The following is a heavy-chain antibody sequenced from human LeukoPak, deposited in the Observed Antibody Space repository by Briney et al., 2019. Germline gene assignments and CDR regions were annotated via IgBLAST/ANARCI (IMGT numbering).Heavy chain of an antibody. CDR2: INQDGSET. CDR3: ARVRVSEDGFEY. J-gene: IGHJ4*02. V-gene: IGHV3-7*01. CDR1: GFTYSSYW. D-gene: IGHD5/OR15-5a*01. Sequence: PGGSLRLSCEASGFTYSSYWMSWVRQAPGKGLEWVANINQDGSETYYVDSVRGRFTISRDNAKNSLYLQMNSLRAEDTAVYYCARVRVSEDGFEYWGQGTLVTVSS.